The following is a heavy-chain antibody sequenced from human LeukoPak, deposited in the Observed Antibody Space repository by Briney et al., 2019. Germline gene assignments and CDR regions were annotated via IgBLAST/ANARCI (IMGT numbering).Heavy chain of an antibody. Sequence: SETLSLTCAVYGGSFSGYYWSWIRQHPGKGLEWIGYIYYSGSTYYNPSLKSRVTISVDTSKNQFSLKLSSVTAADTAVYYCAREKGGYYYWGQGTLVTVSS. CDR3: AREKGGYYY. CDR2: IYYSGST. J-gene: IGHJ4*02. D-gene: IGHD3-10*01. V-gene: IGHV4-31*11. CDR1: GGSFSGYY.